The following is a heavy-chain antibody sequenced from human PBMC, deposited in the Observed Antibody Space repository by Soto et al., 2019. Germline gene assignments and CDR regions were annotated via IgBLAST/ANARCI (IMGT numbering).Heavy chain of an antibody. CDR2: IIPIFGTA. D-gene: IGHD3-22*01. V-gene: IGHV1-69*06. Sequence: QVQLVQSGAEVKKPGSSVKVSCKASGGTFSSYAISWVRQAPGQGLEWMGGIIPIFGTANYAQKFQGRVTITADKSTSPADMELSSLRSEDTAVYYCARDYYDSSGYYTPHDAFDIWGQGTMVTVSS. CDR3: ARDYYDSSGYYTPHDAFDI. CDR1: GGTFSSYA. J-gene: IGHJ3*02.